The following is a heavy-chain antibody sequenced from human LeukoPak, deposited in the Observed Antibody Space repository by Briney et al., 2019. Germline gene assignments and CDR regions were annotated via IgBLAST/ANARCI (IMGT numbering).Heavy chain of an antibody. Sequence: GGSLRLSCAASGFTFSNYAMTWVRQAPGKGLEWVSLISASGSSTYYADSVEGRFTISRDNSKNTLYLQMNSLRADDTAIYYCAKGMWDYAYDYWGQGTRVTVSS. CDR1: GFTFSNYA. V-gene: IGHV3-23*01. CDR3: AKGMWDYAYDY. D-gene: IGHD4-17*01. J-gene: IGHJ4*02. CDR2: ISASGSST.